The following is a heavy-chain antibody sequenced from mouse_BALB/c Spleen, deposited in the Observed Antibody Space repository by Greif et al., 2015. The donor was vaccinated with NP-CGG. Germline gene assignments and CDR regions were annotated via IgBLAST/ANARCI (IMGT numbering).Heavy chain of an antibody. CDR3: ARNDGFAY. D-gene: IGHD2-12*01. CDR2: IDPANGNT. V-gene: IGHV14-3*02. CDR1: GFNIKDTY. Sequence: EVQLQQSGAELVKPGASVKLSCTASGFNIKDTYMHWVKQRPEQGLEWIGRIDPANGNTKYDPKFQGKAAITADTSSNTAYLQLSSLTSEDTAVYYCARNDGFAYWGQGTLVTVSA. J-gene: IGHJ3*01.